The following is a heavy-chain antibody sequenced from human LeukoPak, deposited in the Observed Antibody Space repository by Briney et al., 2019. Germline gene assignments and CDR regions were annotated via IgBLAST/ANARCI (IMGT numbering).Heavy chain of an antibody. V-gene: IGHV3-21*01. D-gene: IGHD6-6*01. CDR2: ISSSGSYI. CDR3: ARITADYSSSSGY. J-gene: IGHJ4*02. Sequence: GGSLRLSCAASGFTFSSYSMNWVRQAPGKGLEWVSSISSSGSYIYYADSVKGRFTISRDNAKNSLYLQMNSLRAEDTAVYYCARITADYSSSSGYWGQGILVTVSS. CDR1: GFTFSSYS.